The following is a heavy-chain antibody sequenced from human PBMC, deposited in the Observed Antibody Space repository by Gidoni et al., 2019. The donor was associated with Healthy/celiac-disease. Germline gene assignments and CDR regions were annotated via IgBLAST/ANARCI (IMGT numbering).Heavy chain of an antibody. CDR3: ARDQVIMTNDFWSAYSPPDY. Sequence: QVQLVESGGGVVQPGRSLRLSCAASGFSFSSYGMHWVRQAPGKGLEWVALISYNGSNKFYADSVKGRFTISRDNSKNTLYLQMNSLRAEDSAVYYCARDQVIMTNDFWSAYSPPDYWGQGTLVTVSS. CDR2: ISYNGSNK. V-gene: IGHV3-30*03. J-gene: IGHJ4*02. CDR1: GFSFSSYG. D-gene: IGHD3-3*01.